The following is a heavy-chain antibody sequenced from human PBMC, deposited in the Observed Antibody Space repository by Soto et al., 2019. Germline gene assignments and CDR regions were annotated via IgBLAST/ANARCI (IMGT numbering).Heavy chain of an antibody. CDR3: AKDREAPIH. CDR1: GVTFSNYV. J-gene: IGHJ4*02. Sequence: GGSLRLSCAASGVTFSNYVLSWVRQAPGKGLKWLSGINVGSGSTSYADSVRGRFTTSRDNSKNTVFLQMDSLRAEDTAIYYCAKDREAPIHWGQGTLVTVSS. V-gene: IGHV3-23*01. CDR2: INVGSGST.